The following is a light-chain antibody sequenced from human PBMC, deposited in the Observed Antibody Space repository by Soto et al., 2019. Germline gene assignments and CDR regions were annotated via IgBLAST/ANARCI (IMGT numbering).Light chain of an antibody. V-gene: IGLV2-23*01. J-gene: IGLJ3*02. CDR1: NSDVASHNF. CDR2: EAS. CDR3: CSLTNGATWV. Sequence: QSVLTQPASVSGSPGQSITISCTGTNSDVASHNFVSWYQQYPGNAPKLLIYEASKRPSGLSNRFSGSKSGNTASLTISGLQAEDEADYYCCSLTNGATWVFGGGTKLTVL.